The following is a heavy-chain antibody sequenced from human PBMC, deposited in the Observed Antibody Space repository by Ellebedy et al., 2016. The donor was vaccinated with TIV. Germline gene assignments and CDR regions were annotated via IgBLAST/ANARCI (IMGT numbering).Heavy chain of an antibody. D-gene: IGHD3-10*01. CDR2: IYPGDSDT. V-gene: IGHV5-51*01. Sequence: PGGSLRLSCKGSGYSFTSYWIGWVRQMPGKGLEWMGIIYPGDSDTRYSPSFQGQVTISADKSISTAYLQWSSLKASDTAMYYCARTAPPGYRAMVRGVIITGFDYWGQGTLVTVSS. CDR3: ARTAPPGYRAMVRGVIITGFDY. CDR1: GYSFTSYW. J-gene: IGHJ4*02.